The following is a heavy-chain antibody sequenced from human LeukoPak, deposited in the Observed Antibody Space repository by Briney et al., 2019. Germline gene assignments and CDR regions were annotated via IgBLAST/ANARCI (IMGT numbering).Heavy chain of an antibody. D-gene: IGHD5-12*01. CDR2: IYTSGST. J-gene: IGHJ4*02. V-gene: IGHV4-61*02. Sequence: SQTLSLTCTDSGGSISSGSYYWSWIRQPAGKGLEWIGRIYTSGSTNYNPSLKSRVTISVDTSKNQFSLKLSSVTAADTAVYYCARSGYDGLDYWGQGTLVTVSS. CDR1: GGSISSGSYY. CDR3: ARSGYDGLDY.